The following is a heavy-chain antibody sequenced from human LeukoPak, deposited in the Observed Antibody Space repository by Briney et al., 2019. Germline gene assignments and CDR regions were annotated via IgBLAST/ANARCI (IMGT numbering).Heavy chain of an antibody. Sequence: GGSLRLSCAASGFTFSTYGMSWVRQAPGKGLEWLSYIDSSDSAIYYAGSLKGRFTISRDNAKNSLYLQMNSLRVEDTAVYYCAKDRITMIVVVIDLFDYWGQGTLVTVSS. J-gene: IGHJ4*02. D-gene: IGHD3-22*01. CDR3: AKDRITMIVVVIDLFDY. CDR2: IDSSDSAI. CDR1: GFTFSTYG. V-gene: IGHV3-48*01.